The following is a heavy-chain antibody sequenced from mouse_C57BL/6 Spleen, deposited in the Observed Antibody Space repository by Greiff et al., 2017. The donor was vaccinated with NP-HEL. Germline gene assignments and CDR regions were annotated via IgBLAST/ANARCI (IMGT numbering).Heavy chain of an antibody. J-gene: IGHJ2*01. Sequence: EVKLQESGPGLVKPSQSLSLTCSVTGYSITSGYYWNWIRQFPGNKLEWMGYISYDGSNNYNPSLKNRISITRDTSKNQFFLKLNSVTTEDTATYYCARLTTVAFDYWGQGTTLTVSS. CDR3: ARLTTVAFDY. CDR1: GYSITSGYY. D-gene: IGHD1-1*01. CDR2: ISYDGSN. V-gene: IGHV3-6*01.